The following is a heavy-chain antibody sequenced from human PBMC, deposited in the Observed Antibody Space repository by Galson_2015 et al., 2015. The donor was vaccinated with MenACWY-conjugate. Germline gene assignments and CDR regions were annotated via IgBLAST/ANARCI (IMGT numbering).Heavy chain of an antibody. Sequence: SLRLSCAASGFTFHTYCMHWVHQAPGKGLEWVAGISDDGNAKHYADSAKGRFTISRDNSKNTLYLQMNSLSAEDTAVYFCAKAVRRGGPPSEGLFDNWGQGTLVTVSS. J-gene: IGHJ4*02. D-gene: IGHD3-22*01. CDR1: GFTFHTYC. CDR2: ISDDGNAK. CDR3: AKAVRRGGPPSEGLFDN. V-gene: IGHV3-30*18.